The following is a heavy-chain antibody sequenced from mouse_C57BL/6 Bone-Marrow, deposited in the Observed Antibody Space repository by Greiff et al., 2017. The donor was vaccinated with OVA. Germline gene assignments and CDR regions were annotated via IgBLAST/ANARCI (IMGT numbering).Heavy chain of an antibody. CDR3: AREGYYGSSYWYFDV. CDR1: GYSITSGYY. J-gene: IGHJ1*03. CDR2: ISYDGSN. V-gene: IGHV3-6*01. D-gene: IGHD1-1*01. Sequence: EVHLVESGPGLVKPSQSLSLTCSVTGYSITSGYYWNWIRQFPGNKLEWMVNISYDGSNNYNPSLKNRISITRDTSKNQFFLKLNSVTTEYTATYYGAREGYYGSSYWYFDVWGTGTTVTVSS.